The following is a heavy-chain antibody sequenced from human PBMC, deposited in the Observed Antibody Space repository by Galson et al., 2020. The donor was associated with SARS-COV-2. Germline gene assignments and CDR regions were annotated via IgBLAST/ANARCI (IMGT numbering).Heavy chain of an antibody. V-gene: IGHV3-23*01. CDR2: ISGSGDIT. Sequence: GEYLKIYCAASGLIFSNYAMSWVRQAPGKGPECVSVISGSGDITHYADSVRGRFTISRDNSRSMVFLQMNSLRVDDTAVYYCVRGGSYYFDNWFDPWGQGILVAVSS. CDR1: GLIFSNYA. CDR3: VRGGSYYFDNWFDP. D-gene: IGHD1-26*01. J-gene: IGHJ5*02.